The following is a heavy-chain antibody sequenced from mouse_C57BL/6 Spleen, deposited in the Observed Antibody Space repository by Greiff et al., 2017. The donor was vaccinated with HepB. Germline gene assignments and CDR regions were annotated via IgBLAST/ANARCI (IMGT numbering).Heavy chain of an antibody. CDR3: ARAQGGDFDV. J-gene: IGHJ1*03. CDR2: ISTYYGDA. Sequence: VQLQQSGPELVRPGVSVKISCKGSGYTFTDYAMHWVKQSHAKSLEWIGVISTYYGDASYNQKFQGKATMTVDKSSSTAYMELARLTSEDSAVYYCARAQGGDFDVWGTGTTVTVSS. D-gene: IGHD3-2*02. V-gene: IGHV1-67*01. CDR1: GYTFTDYA.